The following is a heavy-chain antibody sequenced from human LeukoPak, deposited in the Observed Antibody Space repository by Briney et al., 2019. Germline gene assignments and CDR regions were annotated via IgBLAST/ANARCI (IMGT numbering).Heavy chain of an antibody. Sequence: SETLSLTCAVYGGSFSGYYWSWIRQPPGKGLEWIGEINHSGSTNYNPSLKSRVTISVDTSKNQFSLKLSSVTAADTAVYYCARPRFGELLYNFDYWGQGTLVTVSS. CDR3: ARPRFGELLYNFDY. V-gene: IGHV4-34*01. J-gene: IGHJ4*02. D-gene: IGHD3-10*01. CDR2: INHSGST. CDR1: GGSFSGYY.